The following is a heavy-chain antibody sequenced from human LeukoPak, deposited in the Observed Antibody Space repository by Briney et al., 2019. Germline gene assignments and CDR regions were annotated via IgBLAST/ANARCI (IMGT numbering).Heavy chain of an antibody. CDR2: ISGTGGST. CDR3: AREELTRVRGVSDY. V-gene: IGHV3-23*01. D-gene: IGHD3-10*01. Sequence: GGSLRLSCAASGFTFSSYSMNWVRQAPGKGLEWVSSISGTGGSTYYADSVKGRFTISRDNSKNTLYLQMNSLRAEDTAVYYCAREELTRVRGVSDYWGQGTLVTVSS. J-gene: IGHJ4*02. CDR1: GFTFSSYS.